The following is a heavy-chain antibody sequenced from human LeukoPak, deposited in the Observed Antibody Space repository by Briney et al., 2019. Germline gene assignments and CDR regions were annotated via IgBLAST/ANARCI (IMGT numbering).Heavy chain of an antibody. CDR1: GFTFSTYA. D-gene: IGHD3-22*01. Sequence: GGSLRLSCAASGFTFSTYAMSWVRQAPGKGLEWVSTISGSGGGTYSADSVKGRFTISRDNSKNTLYLQMNSLRAEDTAVYYCASPPPHSSGYYLMYYFDYWGQGTLVTVSS. CDR2: ISGSGGGT. V-gene: IGHV3-23*01. CDR3: ASPPPHSSGYYLMYYFDY. J-gene: IGHJ4*02.